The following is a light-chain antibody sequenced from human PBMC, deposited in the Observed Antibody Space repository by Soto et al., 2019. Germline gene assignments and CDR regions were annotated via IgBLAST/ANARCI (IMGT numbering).Light chain of an antibody. CDR2: DES. Sequence: IVMTQSPDTLSVSPGDSATLSCRASQTVRNNYLAWYQQKTGQAPRLLIYDESSRATGIPDRFSGGGSGTDFNLTISRLEPEDFAVYYCQQFSSYPLTFGGGTKVDIK. V-gene: IGKV3-20*01. J-gene: IGKJ4*01. CDR3: QQFSSYPLT. CDR1: QTVRNNY.